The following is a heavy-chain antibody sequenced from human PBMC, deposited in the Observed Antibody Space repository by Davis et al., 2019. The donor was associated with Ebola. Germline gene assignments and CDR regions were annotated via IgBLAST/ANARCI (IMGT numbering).Heavy chain of an antibody. J-gene: IGHJ6*02. Sequence: ASVNVSCMASLYTFTSYGISWVRHLSGQGFEWMGWISAYNGNTNYAQKLQGRVTMTTDTSTSTAYMELRSLRSDDTAVYYCARDNRQLDYYYYGMDVWGQGTTVTVSS. D-gene: IGHD6-6*01. CDR3: ARDNRQLDYYYYGMDV. CDR2: ISAYNGNT. CDR1: LYTFTSYG. V-gene: IGHV1-18*01.